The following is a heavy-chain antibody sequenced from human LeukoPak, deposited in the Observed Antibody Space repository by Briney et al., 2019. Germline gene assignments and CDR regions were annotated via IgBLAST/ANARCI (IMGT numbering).Heavy chain of an antibody. J-gene: IGHJ4*02. D-gene: IGHD2-15*01. V-gene: IGHV3-33*01. CDR1: GFTFSSYG. Sequence: GGSLRLSCAASGFTFSSYGMHWVRQAPGKGLEWVAVRSYDGSNKYYADSVKGRFTISRDNSKNTLYLQVNSLRAEDTAVYYCARDGRVGGGSSRFDYWGQGTLVTVSS. CDR2: RSYDGSNK. CDR3: ARDGRVGGGSSRFDY.